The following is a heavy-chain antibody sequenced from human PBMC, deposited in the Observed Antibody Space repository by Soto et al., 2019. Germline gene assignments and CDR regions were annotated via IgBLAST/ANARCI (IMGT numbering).Heavy chain of an antibody. Sequence: QVLLQESGPGLVKPSGTLSLTCTVSHFSVTNNKYWSWVRQSPGKPLEWIVEIYHSGTTYYNPSLSSRVRMSMYKPKSHISLILTSVTAAATAVYYCARDSRCCTESGCFIMRDAFDVGGQGTLVTVSS. D-gene: IGHD6-19*01. V-gene: IGHV4-4*02. CDR3: ARDSRCCTESGCFIMRDAFDV. CDR2: IYHSGTT. J-gene: IGHJ3*01. CDR1: HFSVTNNKY.